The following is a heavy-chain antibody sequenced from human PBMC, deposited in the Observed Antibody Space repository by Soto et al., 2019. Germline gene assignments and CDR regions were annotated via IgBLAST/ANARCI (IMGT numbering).Heavy chain of an antibody. D-gene: IGHD1-1*01. CDR1: GFTFSSYS. CDR2: ISSSSSTI. CDR3: AREKITPERRADAFDI. J-gene: IGHJ3*02. Sequence: GSLRLSCAASGFTFSSYSMNWVRQAPGKGLEWVSYISSSSSTIYYADSVKGRFTISRDNAKNSLYLQMNSLRAEDTAVYYCAREKITPERRADAFDIWGQGTMVTVSS. V-gene: IGHV3-48*01.